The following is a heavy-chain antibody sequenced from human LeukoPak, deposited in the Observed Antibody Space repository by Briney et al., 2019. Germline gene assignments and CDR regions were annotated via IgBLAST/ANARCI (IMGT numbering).Heavy chain of an antibody. Sequence: ASVKVSCKASGGTFSSYGISWVRQAPGQGLEWMGWISVYNSNTKYAQKVQGRLTVTTDTSTSTAYMELRSLRSDDTAVYYCARDRVITRNYYDSSGYDIWGQGTLVTVSS. V-gene: IGHV1-18*01. J-gene: IGHJ4*02. CDR1: GGTFSSYG. D-gene: IGHD3-22*01. CDR3: ARDRVITRNYYDSSGYDI. CDR2: ISVYNSNT.